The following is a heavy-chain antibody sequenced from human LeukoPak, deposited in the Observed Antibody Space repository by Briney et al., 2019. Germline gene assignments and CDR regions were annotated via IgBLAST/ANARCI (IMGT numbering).Heavy chain of an antibody. V-gene: IGHV3-53*01. Sequence: PGGSLRLSCAAPGFTVSSNSMSWVRQAPGKGLEWVSVIYSGGSTYYADSVKGRFTISRDNSKNTLYLQVNSLRAEDTAMYYCARESDYGMDVWGQGTTVTVSS. J-gene: IGHJ6*02. CDR3: ARESDYGMDV. CDR2: IYSGGST. CDR1: GFTVSSNS.